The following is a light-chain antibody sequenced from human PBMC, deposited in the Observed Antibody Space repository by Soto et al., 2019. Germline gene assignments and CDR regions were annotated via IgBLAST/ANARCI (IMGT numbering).Light chain of an antibody. CDR1: SSDVGGYDY. J-gene: IGLJ2*01. CDR3: CSYAGSYSWV. CDR2: DVN. Sequence: QAVLTQPRSVSGSPGQSVTISCTGTSSDVGGYDYVSWYQQHPGKAPKLMIYDVNKRPSGVPDRFSGSKSGNTASLTISGLQADDESDYYCCSYAGSYSWVFGGGTKVTVL. V-gene: IGLV2-11*01.